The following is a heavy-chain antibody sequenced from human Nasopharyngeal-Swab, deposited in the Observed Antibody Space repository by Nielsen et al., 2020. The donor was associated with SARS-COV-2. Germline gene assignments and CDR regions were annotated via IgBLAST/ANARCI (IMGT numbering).Heavy chain of an antibody. CDR1: GGSISSYY. CDR2: IYYSGST. Sequence: SETLSLTCTVSGGSISSYYWSWIRQPPGKGLEWIGYIYYSGSTTYNPSLKSRFTISVDTSKNQFSLKLSSVTAADTAVYYCARGAVGTIFGVVTNHNWFDPWGQGTLVTVSS. CDR3: ARGAVGTIFGVVTNHNWFDP. D-gene: IGHD3-3*01. V-gene: IGHV4-59*13. J-gene: IGHJ5*02.